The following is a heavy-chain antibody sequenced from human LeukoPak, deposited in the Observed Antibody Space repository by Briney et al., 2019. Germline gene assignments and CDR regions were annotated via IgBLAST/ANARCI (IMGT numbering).Heavy chain of an antibody. Sequence: PGGSLRLSCAASGFTFSDYYMSWIRQAPGTGLEWVSYISSTSSYTNYADSVKGRFTISTVNAKNSLHLQMNSLIAAAKAAYYGARSDRWLPGGMWGQGALVSVSS. CDR3: ARSDRWLPGGM. CDR1: GFTFSDYY. D-gene: IGHD5-12*01. CDR2: ISSTSSYT. V-gene: IGHV3-11*03. J-gene: IGHJ4*02.